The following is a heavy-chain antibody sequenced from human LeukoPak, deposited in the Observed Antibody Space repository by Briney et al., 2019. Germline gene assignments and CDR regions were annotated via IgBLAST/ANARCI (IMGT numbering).Heavy chain of an antibody. V-gene: IGHV4-39*01. Sequence: SETLSLTCAGSGGSISSTSYYWGWIRQPPGKGLEWIGSVSYSGSTYFNVSLKSRVTISLDTSKNQFSLKLSSVIAADTAVYYCVRQRDSGLFDYWGQGSRVTVSS. J-gene: IGHJ4*02. D-gene: IGHD6-25*01. CDR3: VRQRDSGLFDY. CDR1: GGSISSTSYY. CDR2: VSYSGST.